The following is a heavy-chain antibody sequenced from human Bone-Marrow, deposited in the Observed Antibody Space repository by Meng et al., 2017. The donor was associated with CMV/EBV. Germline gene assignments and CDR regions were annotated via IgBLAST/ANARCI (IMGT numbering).Heavy chain of an antibody. CDR3: ARSYNWNYDFDY. Sequence: ASVKVSCKASGYTFTSYAMHWVRQAPGQRLEWMGWSNAGNGNTKYSQEFQGRVTITRDTSASTAYMELSSLRSEDTAVYYCARSYNWNYDFDYWGQGTRVTVSS. CDR2: SNAGNGNT. J-gene: IGHJ4*02. CDR1: GYTFTSYA. D-gene: IGHD1-7*01. V-gene: IGHV1-3*02.